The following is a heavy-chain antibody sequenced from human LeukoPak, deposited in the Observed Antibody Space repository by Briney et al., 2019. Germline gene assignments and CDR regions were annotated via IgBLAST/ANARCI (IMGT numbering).Heavy chain of an antibody. J-gene: IGHJ4*02. CDR3: ARGRWVDY. Sequence: GASVKVSCKASGYTFTSNYIHWVRQAPGQGLEWMGMIYPRDGSTSYAQKFQGRVTVTRNTSISTAYMELSSLRSEDTAVYYCARGRWVDYWGQGTLVTVSS. V-gene: IGHV1-46*01. D-gene: IGHD3-16*01. CDR1: GYTFTSNY. CDR2: IYPRDGST.